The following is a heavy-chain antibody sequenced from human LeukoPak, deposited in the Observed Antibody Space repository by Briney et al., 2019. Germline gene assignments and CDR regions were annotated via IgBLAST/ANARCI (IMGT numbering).Heavy chain of an antibody. CDR2: IYYSGST. D-gene: IGHD3-22*01. CDR3: ARGTYSGYGHAFDI. J-gene: IGHJ3*02. CDR1: GGSISSSSYY. V-gene: IGHV4-31*03. Sequence: SETLSLTCTVSGGSISSSSYYWGWIRQHPGKGLEWIGYIYYSGSTYYNPSLKSRVTISVDTSKNQFSLKLSSVTAADTAVYYCARGTYSGYGHAFDIWGQGTMVTVSS.